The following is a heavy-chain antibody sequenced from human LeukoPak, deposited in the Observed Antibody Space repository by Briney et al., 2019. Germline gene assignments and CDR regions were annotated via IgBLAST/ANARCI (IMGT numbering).Heavy chain of an antibody. CDR1: GFTFSSYA. Sequence: GGSLRLSCAASGFTFSSYAMSWVRQAPGKGLEWVSYISSSSSTIYYADSVKGRFTISRDNAKNSLYLQMNSLRDEDTAVYYCAREVVQSGHAFDIWGQGTMVTVSS. J-gene: IGHJ3*02. CDR3: AREVVQSGHAFDI. V-gene: IGHV3-48*02. D-gene: IGHD4-4*01. CDR2: ISSSSSTI.